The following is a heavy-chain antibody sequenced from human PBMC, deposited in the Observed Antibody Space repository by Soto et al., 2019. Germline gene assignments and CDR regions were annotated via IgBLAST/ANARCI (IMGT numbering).Heavy chain of an antibody. V-gene: IGHV3-33*01. D-gene: IGHD6-13*01. CDR1: GFTFSSYG. CDR2: IWYDGSNK. Sequence: QVQLVESGGGVVQPGRSLRLSCAASGFTFSSYGMHWVRQAPGKGLEWVAVIWYDGSNKYYADSVKGRFTISRDNSKNALYLQMNSMGSEDTAVYYCARDIAAAGTSYYYYGMDVWGQWTTVTVAS. J-gene: IGHJ6*02. CDR3: ARDIAAAGTSYYYYGMDV.